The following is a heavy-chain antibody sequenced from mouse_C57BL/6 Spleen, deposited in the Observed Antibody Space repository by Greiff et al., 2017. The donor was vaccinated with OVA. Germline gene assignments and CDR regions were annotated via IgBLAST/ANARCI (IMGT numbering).Heavy chain of an antibody. V-gene: IGHV1-50*01. Sequence: QVQLQQPGAELVKPGASVKLSCKASGYTFTSYWMQWVKQRPGQGLEWIGEIDPSDSYTNYNQKFKGKATLTVDTSSSTAYMQLSSLTSEDSAVYFCARRTTRLYFDVWGTGTTVTVSS. CDR1: GYTFTSYW. D-gene: IGHD1-1*01. CDR2: IDPSDSYT. CDR3: ARRTTRLYFDV. J-gene: IGHJ1*03.